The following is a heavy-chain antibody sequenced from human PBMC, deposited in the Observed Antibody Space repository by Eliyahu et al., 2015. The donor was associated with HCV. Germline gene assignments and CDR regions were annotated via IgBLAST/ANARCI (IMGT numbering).Heavy chain of an antibody. CDR3: ARLQYYDILTGYYRGTFDI. CDR1: GFTVSSSY. CDR2: FYSGGDA. Sequence: EVQLVESGGGLVQPGGSLRLSCAASGFTVSSSYMSWVRQAPGKGLEWVSVFYSGGDAYYADSVKGRFTISRDNSKNTLYLQMSSLRAEDTAVYYCARLQYYDILTGYYRGTFDIWGQGTMVTVSS. D-gene: IGHD3-9*01. J-gene: IGHJ3*02. V-gene: IGHV3-66*02.